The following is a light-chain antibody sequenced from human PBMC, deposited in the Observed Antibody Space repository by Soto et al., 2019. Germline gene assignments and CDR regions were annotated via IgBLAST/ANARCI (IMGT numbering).Light chain of an antibody. CDR3: SSYTSSSTL. CDR1: SXDVGSYNY. V-gene: IGLV2-14*01. J-gene: IGLJ1*01. Sequence: QSALTQPDSVSGSPGQSITISCTGTSXDVGSYNYVSWYQQHPGKAPKLMIYEVSDRPSGISSRFSGSKSGNTASLTISGLQTEDEADYYCSSYTSSSTLFGTGTKVNLL. CDR2: EVS.